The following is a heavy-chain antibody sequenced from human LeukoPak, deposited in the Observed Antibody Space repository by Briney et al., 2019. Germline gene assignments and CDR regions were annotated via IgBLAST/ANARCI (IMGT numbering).Heavy chain of an antibody. CDR1: GYTFTSYY. J-gene: IGHJ3*02. Sequence: ASVKASCKASGYTFTSYYMHWVRQAPGQGLEWMGIINPSGGSTSYAQKFQGRVTMTRDMSTSTVYMELSSLRSEDTAVYYCARAHRPGELLIPIDAFDIWGQGTMVTVSS. CDR3: ARAHRPGELLIPIDAFDI. CDR2: INPSGGST. V-gene: IGHV1-46*01. D-gene: IGHD1-26*01.